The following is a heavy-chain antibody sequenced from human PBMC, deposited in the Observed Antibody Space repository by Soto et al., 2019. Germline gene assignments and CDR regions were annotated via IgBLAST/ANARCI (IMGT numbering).Heavy chain of an antibody. CDR1: GLTFSNVW. CDR3: AITAMINRDSSTSFDY. Sequence: GGSLRLSCAASGLTFSNVWMTWVRQAPGKGLEWVGRIKSKSDGETADVAAPVKARFTISRDDSKNTVFLEMNSLKSEDTALYYCAITAMINRDSSTSFDYWGRGPQVTVCS. D-gene: IGHD5-18*01. J-gene: IGHJ4*02. CDR2: IKSKSDGETA. V-gene: IGHV3-15*01.